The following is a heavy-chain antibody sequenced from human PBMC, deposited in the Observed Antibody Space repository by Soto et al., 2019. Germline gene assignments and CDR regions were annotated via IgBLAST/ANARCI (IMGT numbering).Heavy chain of an antibody. J-gene: IGHJ4*02. CDR2: IKSKTDGGTT. D-gene: IGHD3-10*01. CDR3: ATDQTRLPSTIVRGVRTLVDY. Sequence: EVQLVESGGGLVKPGGSLRLSCAAYGFTFTNAWMSWVRQAPGKGLEWVGRIKSKTDGGTTDYAAPVKGRFTISRDDSKNTLYLQMNSLKTEDTAVYYCATDQTRLPSTIVRGVRTLVDYWGQGTLVTVSS. CDR1: GFTFTNAW. V-gene: IGHV3-15*01.